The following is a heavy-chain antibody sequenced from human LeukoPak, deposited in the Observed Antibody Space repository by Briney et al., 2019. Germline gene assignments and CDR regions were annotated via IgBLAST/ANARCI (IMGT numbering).Heavy chain of an antibody. J-gene: IGHJ5*02. CDR1: GGTFGSYV. CDR3: ARDRGGLDP. Sequence: AASVTVSCKTSGGTFGSYVISWVRQAPGQGLDWMGGILPIFGTADYAQKFQGRVTITADESTNTAYMELKSLTSEDTAVYYCARDRGGLDPWGQGTLVTVSS. CDR2: ILPIFGTA. V-gene: IGHV1-69*13. D-gene: IGHD4-23*01.